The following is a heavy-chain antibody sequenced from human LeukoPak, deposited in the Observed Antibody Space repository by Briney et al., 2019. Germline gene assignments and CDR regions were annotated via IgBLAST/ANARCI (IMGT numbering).Heavy chain of an antibody. D-gene: IGHD4-17*01. Sequence: GGSLRLSCAASGFTFSTYEMNWVRQAPGKGLEWVSYISSSGRTIYYADSVKGRFTISRDNAKNSLYLQMNSLRAEDTAVYYCARDSLNGDYEQYFQHWGQGTLVTVSS. J-gene: IGHJ1*01. CDR2: ISSSGRTI. V-gene: IGHV3-48*03. CDR3: ARDSLNGDYEQYFQH. CDR1: GFTFSTYE.